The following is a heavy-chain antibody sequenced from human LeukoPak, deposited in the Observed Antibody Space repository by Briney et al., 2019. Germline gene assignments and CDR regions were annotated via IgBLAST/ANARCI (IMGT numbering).Heavy chain of an antibody. CDR2: INHSGST. D-gene: IGHD3-22*01. CDR3: ARAGGYYDSSGYYPFDY. CDR1: GGSFSVYY. Sequence: SETLSLTCAVYGGSFSVYYWSWIRQPPGKGLEWIGEINHSGSTNYNPSLKSRVTISVDTSKNQFSLKLSSVTAADTAVYYCARAGGYYDSSGYYPFDYWGQGTLVTVSS. J-gene: IGHJ4*02. V-gene: IGHV4-34*01.